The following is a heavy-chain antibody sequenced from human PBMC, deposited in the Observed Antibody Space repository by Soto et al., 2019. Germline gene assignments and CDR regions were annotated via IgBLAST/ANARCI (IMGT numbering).Heavy chain of an antibody. V-gene: IGHV1-69*13. D-gene: IGHD3-22*01. CDR2: IIPIFGTA. CDR1: GGTFSSYA. J-gene: IGHJ4*02. Sequence: ASVKVSCKASGGTFSSYAISWVRQAPGQGLEWMGGIIPIFGTANYAQKFQGRVTITADESTSTAYMELSSLRSEDTAVYYCARDYVYYYDSSGYYFGYWGQGTLVTVSS. CDR3: ARDYVYYYDSSGYYFGY.